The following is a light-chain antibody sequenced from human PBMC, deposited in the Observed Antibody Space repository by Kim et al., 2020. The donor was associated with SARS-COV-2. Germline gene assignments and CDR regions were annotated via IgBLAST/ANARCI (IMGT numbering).Light chain of an antibody. CDR2: STN. CDR1: SSNSGSNA. V-gene: IGLV1-44*01. J-gene: IGLJ3*02. Sequence: GQMVTSYSSGSSSNSGSNAVHWYQQLPGTAPKLLIYSTNQRPSGVPDRFSGSKSGTSASLAISGLQSEDEADYYCEAWDDSLNGPVFGGGTKLTVL. CDR3: EAWDDSLNGPV.